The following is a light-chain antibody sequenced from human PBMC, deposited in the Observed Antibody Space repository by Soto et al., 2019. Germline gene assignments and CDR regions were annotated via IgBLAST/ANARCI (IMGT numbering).Light chain of an antibody. CDR3: NSYTNTNTFV. V-gene: IGLV2-14*01. J-gene: IGLJ1*01. CDR2: EVS. CDR1: SSDVGGYNY. Sequence: QSALTQPASVSGSPGQSITISCTGTSSDVGGYNYVSWFQRHPGKAPKLMIYEVSNRPSGVSNRFSGSRSGNTASLTISGLQSEDEAEYYCNSYTNTNTFVFGTGTKLTVL.